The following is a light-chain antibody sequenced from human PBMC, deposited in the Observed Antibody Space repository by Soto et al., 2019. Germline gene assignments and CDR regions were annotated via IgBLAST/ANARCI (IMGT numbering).Light chain of an antibody. CDR1: QSVSSN. J-gene: IGKJ4*01. CDR3: QQCNWHTFTVT. V-gene: IGKV3-15*01. Sequence: EIVMTQSPATLSVSPGERATLSCRASQSVSSNLAWYQQKPGQAPRLLIYDASTRATGIPARFSGSGSGTEYTLTISSLQSEDSAVYDCQQCNWHTFTVTFGGGTKVEIK. CDR2: DAS.